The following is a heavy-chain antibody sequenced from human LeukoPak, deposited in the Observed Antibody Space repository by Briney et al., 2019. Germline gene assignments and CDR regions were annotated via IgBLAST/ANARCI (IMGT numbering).Heavy chain of an antibody. CDR2: IYHSGST. Sequence: SQTLSLTCTVSGGSISSGGYYWSWIRQPPGKGLEWIGYIYHSGSTYYNPSLKSRVTISVDTSKNQFSLKLSSVTAADTAVYYCARALLAAAGYYYYMDVWGKGTTVTVSS. J-gene: IGHJ6*03. V-gene: IGHV4-30-2*01. D-gene: IGHD6-13*01. CDR1: GGSISSGGYY. CDR3: ARALLAAAGYYYYMDV.